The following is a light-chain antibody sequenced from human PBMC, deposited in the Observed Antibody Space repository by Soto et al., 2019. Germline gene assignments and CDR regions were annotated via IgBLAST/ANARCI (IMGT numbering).Light chain of an antibody. CDR1: TSDVGGYNY. CDR3: ISYTSSNSGG. CDR2: EVS. J-gene: IGLJ3*02. V-gene: IGLV2-14*01. Sequence: QSVLTQPASVSGSPGQSITISCTGTTSDVGGYNYVSWYQQHPGKAPKLLIYEVSNRPSGVSNRFTGSRSGNTASLTISGLQAEDEAEYYCISYTSSNSGGFGGGTKLTVL.